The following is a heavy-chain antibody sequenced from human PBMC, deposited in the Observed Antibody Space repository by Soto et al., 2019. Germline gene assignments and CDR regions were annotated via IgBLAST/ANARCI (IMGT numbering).Heavy chain of an antibody. D-gene: IGHD3-10*01. CDR1: GYTFTSYG. J-gene: IGHJ6*02. Sequence: QVQLVQSGAEVKKPGASVKVSCKASGYTFTSYGISWVRQAPGQGHEWMGWISAYNGSSNYAQKLQGRVTMTTDTSTSTAYMELRSLRSDYTAVYYCASSYLAPLCSGSGRSDYYYGMDVWGQGTTVTVSS. CDR2: ISAYNGSS. CDR3: ASSYLAPLCSGSGRSDYYYGMDV. V-gene: IGHV1-18*01.